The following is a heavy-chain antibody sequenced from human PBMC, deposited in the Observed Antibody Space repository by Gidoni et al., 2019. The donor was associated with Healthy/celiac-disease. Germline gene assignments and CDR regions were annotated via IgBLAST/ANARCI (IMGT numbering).Heavy chain of an antibody. CDR3: ASGRWDYYFDY. J-gene: IGHJ4*02. V-gene: IGHV4-39*01. D-gene: IGHD1-26*01. CDR1: GGSISSSSYY. Sequence: QLQLQESGPGLVKPSETLSLTCTVSGGSISSSSYYWGWIRQPPGKGLEWIGSIYYSGSTYYNPSLKSRVTISVDTSKNQFSLKLSSVTAADTAVYYCASGRWDYYFDYWGQGTLVTVSS. CDR2: IYYSGST.